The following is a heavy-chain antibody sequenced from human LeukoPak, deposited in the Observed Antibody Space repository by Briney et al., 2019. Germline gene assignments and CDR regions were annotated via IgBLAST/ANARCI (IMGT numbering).Heavy chain of an antibody. CDR3: AGVAAAAFGYYYYGMDV. Sequence: GGSLRLSCAASGFTVSINYMSWVRQAPGKGLEWVSVIYSGGSTYYADSVKGRFTISRDNSKNTLYLQMNSLRAEDTAVYYCAGVAAAAFGYYYYGMDVWGQGTTVTVSS. CDR2: IYSGGST. CDR1: GFTVSINY. J-gene: IGHJ6*02. D-gene: IGHD3-3*02. V-gene: IGHV3-66*01.